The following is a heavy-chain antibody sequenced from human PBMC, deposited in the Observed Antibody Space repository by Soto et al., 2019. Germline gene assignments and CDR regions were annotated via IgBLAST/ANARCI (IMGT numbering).Heavy chain of an antibody. CDR3: TRDDTIVEFSGYYYHYGMDV. CDR1: GFTFGDYA. CDR2: IRSKAYGGTT. J-gene: IGHJ6*02. Sequence: SLRLSCTASGFTFGDYAMSWVRQAPGKGLEWVGFIRSKAYGGTTEYAASVKGRFTISRDDSKSIAYLQMNSLKTEDTAVYYCTRDDTIVEFSGYYYHYGMDVWGQG. D-gene: IGHD3-22*01. V-gene: IGHV3-49*04.